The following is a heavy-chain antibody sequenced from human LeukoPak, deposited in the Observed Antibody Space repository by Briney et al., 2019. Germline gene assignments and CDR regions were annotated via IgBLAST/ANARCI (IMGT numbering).Heavy chain of an antibody. CDR1: GGSISSSY. D-gene: IGHD6-13*01. V-gene: IGHV4-59*01. Sequence: PSETLSLTCTVSGGSISSSYWSWIRQPPGKGLDWIGYIHYSGNTNSNPSLKSRVTMSVDTSNNQFSLKLTSVTAADTAMYYCARDTVGSSSTFDYWGQGTLVTVSS. J-gene: IGHJ4*02. CDR2: IHYSGNT. CDR3: ARDTVGSSSTFDY.